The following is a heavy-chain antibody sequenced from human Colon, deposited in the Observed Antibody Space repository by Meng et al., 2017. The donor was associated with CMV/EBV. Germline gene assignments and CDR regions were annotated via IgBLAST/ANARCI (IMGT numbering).Heavy chain of an antibody. CDR2: ISHSGST. D-gene: IGHD4-11*01. Sequence: GSLRLSCEVSGDSISTDYWWTWVRQPPGKGLEWIGEISHSGSTNYIPSLRSRLILSVGKAKNHVSLKMTSVTAADTAIYYCATARDYRIDDFWGQGSLVTVSS. CDR3: ATARDYRIDDF. J-gene: IGHJ4*02. V-gene: IGHV4-4*02. CDR1: GDSISTDYW.